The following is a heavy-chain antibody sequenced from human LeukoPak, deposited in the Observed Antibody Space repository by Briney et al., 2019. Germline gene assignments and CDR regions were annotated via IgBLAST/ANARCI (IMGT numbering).Heavy chain of an antibody. V-gene: IGHV3-7*01. CDR2: IKQDGSEK. Sequence: PGGSLRLSCAASGFTFSSYWMSWVRQAPGKGLEWVANIKQDGSEKYYVDSVKGRFTISRDNAKNSLYLQMNSLRAEDTAVYYCAREGYCSSTSCYEDADYWGQGTLVTVSS. D-gene: IGHD2-2*01. CDR1: GFTFSSYW. J-gene: IGHJ4*02. CDR3: AREGYCSSTSCYEDADY.